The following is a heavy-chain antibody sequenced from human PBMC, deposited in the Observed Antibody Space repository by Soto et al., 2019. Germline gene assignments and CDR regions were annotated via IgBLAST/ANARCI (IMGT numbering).Heavy chain of an antibody. J-gene: IGHJ3*01. V-gene: IGHV3-53*04. CDR3: ARERITPVRGATEAFDV. CDR1: GFSVSNNY. Sequence: EVQLVESGGGLVQPGGSLRLSCAASGFSVSNNYMSWVRQAPRKGLEWVSVIFSYGSTYYADSVKGRFTISRHNSGNTLNLQMNSLRPDDTAVYYCARERITPVRGATEAFDVWGLGTLVIVSS. D-gene: IGHD3-10*01. CDR2: IFSYGST.